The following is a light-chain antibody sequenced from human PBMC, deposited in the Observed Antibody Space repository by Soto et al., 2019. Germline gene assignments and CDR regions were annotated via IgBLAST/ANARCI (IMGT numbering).Light chain of an antibody. V-gene: IGKV3-20*01. Sequence: EIVLTQSPGTLSLSPGERATLSCRASQSFSTNHLAWYQQKPGQAPRLLIYGASSRATGIPDRFSGSGSGTDFTLTISRVEPEDFAVYYCQHYGTFGQGTKVEIK. CDR2: GAS. J-gene: IGKJ1*01. CDR1: QSFSTNH. CDR3: QHYGT.